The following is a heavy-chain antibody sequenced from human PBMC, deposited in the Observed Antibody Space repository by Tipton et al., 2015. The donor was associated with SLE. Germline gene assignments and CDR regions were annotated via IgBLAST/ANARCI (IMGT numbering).Heavy chain of an antibody. D-gene: IGHD5-18*01. CDR2: ISHKGST. CDR3: ARWDTAMVTYYYGMDV. J-gene: IGHJ6*02. Sequence: TLSLTCAVSNYSISSGYYWGWVRQPPGKGLEWIGCISHKGSTYYNPTLNSRVTISLDTSKNQFSLKLSSVTATDTAVYYCARWDTAMVTYYYGMDVWGQGTTVTVSS. V-gene: IGHV4-38-2*01. CDR1: NYSISSGYY.